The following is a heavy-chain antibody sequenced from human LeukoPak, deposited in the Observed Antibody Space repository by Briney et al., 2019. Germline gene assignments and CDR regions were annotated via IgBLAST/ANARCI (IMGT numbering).Heavy chain of an antibody. J-gene: IGHJ2*01. CDR1: GGSISSGGYY. CDR2: ISYSGST. V-gene: IGHV4-61*08. CDR3: AKSHPAVTTTDWYFDL. D-gene: IGHD4-17*01. Sequence: PSETLSLTCTVSGGSISSGGYYWSWIRQPPGKGLEWIGYISYSGSTKSNPALKSRVTISGDRSKNQFSLKMTSVTAADTAVYYCAKSHPAVTTTDWYFDLWGRGTLVTVSS.